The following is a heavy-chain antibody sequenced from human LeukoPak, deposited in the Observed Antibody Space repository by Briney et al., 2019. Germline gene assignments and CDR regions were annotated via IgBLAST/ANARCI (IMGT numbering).Heavy chain of an antibody. D-gene: IGHD3-3*01. CDR3: ARDMNYDFWSGYCDY. J-gene: IGHJ4*02. V-gene: IGHV3-33*01. CDR1: GFTFSSYG. CDR2: IWYDGSKK. Sequence: GGSLRLSCAASGFTFSSYGMHWVRQSPGKGLEWLALIWYDGSKKYYADSLKGRFTISRDNSKNTLYLQMNSLRAEDTAVYYCARDMNYDFWSGYCDYWGQGTLVTVSS.